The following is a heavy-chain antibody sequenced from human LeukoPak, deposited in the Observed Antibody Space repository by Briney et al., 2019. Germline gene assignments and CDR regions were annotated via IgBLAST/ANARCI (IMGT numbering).Heavy chain of an antibody. CDR2: ISYDGSNK. J-gene: IGHJ6*03. V-gene: IGHV3-30*03. Sequence: GGSLRLSCAASGFTFSSYGMHWVRQAPGRGLECVAVISYDGSNKYYADSVKGRFTISRDNARNSLYLQMNSLRAEDTAVYYCARPPDNYYYYYMDVWGKGTTVTVSS. CDR3: ARPPDNYYYYYMDV. CDR1: GFTFSSYG.